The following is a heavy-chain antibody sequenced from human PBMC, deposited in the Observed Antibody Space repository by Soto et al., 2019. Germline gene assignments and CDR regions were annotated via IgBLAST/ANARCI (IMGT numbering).Heavy chain of an antibody. V-gene: IGHV1-69*12. CDR3: ARSKDIVVVVAATMIWFDP. Sequence: QVQLVQSGAEVKKPGSSVKVSCKASGGTFSSYAISWVRQAPGQGLEWMGGIIPIFGTANYAQKFQGRVTVTADEXXSXAXTELSSLRSEDTAVYYCARSKDIVVVVAATMIWFDPWGQGTLVTVSS. D-gene: IGHD2-15*01. J-gene: IGHJ5*02. CDR2: IIPIFGTA. CDR1: GGTFSSYA.